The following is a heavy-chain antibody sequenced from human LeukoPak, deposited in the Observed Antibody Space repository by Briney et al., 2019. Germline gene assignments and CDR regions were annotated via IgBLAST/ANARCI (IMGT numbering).Heavy chain of an antibody. CDR3: ARDNVGATAFDY. CDR2: INLDGSEK. D-gene: IGHD1-26*01. Sequence: GGSLRLSCAASGFTSSYFWMSWVRQAPGKGLEWVANINLDGSEKHYVDSVKGRFTISRDNARKSLYLQMNSMRAEDTAVYYCARDNVGATAFDYWGQGTLVTVSS. V-gene: IGHV3-7*05. CDR1: GFTSSYFW. J-gene: IGHJ4*02.